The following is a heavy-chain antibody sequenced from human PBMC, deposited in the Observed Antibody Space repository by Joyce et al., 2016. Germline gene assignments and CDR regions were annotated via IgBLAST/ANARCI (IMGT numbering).Heavy chain of an antibody. CDR2: IIAYNGHT. CDR1: GYTFTTYG. V-gene: IGHV1-18*01. CDR3: ARGALHYYMDV. J-gene: IGHJ6*03. Sequence: QVQLVQSGAEVKKPGASVKVSCKASGYTFTTYGINWVRQAPGQGLEWMGWIIAYNGHTKYAHKLQGRVTMTRDTSTSTAYMELRSLRSDDTAVYYCARGALHYYMDVWGKGTTVPVSS.